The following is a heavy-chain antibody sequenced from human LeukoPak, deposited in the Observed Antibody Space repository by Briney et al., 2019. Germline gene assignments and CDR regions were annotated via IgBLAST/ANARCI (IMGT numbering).Heavy chain of an antibody. CDR1: GGSISSFY. CDR2: IYYTGST. Sequence: SETLSLTCTISGGSISSFYWSWIRQPPGKGLEWIGYIYYTGSTNYNPSLKSRVTISVDTSKNQFSLKLSSVTAADTAVYYCARGVVAAPQTFDYWGQGTLVTVSS. CDR3: ARGVVAAPQTFDY. D-gene: IGHD2-15*01. V-gene: IGHV4-59*01. J-gene: IGHJ4*02.